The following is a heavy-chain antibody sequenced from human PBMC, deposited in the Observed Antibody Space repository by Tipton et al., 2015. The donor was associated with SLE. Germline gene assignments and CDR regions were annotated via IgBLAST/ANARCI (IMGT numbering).Heavy chain of an antibody. CDR2: IYHSGST. Sequence: TLSLTCTVSGYSISSGYYWGWIRQPPGKGLEWIGSIYHSGSTYYNPSLKSRVTISVDTSKNQFSLKLSSVTAADTAVYYCARGDTVTTDFDYWGQGTLVTVSS. CDR1: GYSISSGYY. CDR3: ARGDTVTTDFDY. J-gene: IGHJ4*02. V-gene: IGHV4-38-2*02. D-gene: IGHD4-17*01.